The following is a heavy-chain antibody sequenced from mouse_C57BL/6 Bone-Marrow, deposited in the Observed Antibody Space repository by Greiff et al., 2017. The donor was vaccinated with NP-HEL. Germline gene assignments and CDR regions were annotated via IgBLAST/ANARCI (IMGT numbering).Heavy chain of an antibody. CDR3: ARDYYYFDY. V-gene: IGHV5-16*01. J-gene: IGHJ2*01. D-gene: IGHD1-1*01. Sequence: DVKLVESEGGLVQPGSSMKLSCTASGFTFSDYYMAWVRQVPEKGLEWVANINHDGSSTYYLDSLKSRFIISRDNAKNILYLQMSSLKSEDTATYYCARDYYYFDYWGQGTTLTVSS. CDR1: GFTFSDYY. CDR2: INHDGSST.